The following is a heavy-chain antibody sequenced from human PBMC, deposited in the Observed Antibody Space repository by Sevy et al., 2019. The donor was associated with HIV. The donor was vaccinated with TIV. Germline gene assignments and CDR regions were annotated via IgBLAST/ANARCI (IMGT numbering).Heavy chain of an antibody. CDR3: ARWGHYYGSGSFYYYYGMDV. Sequence: ASLKVSCKASGGTFSSYAISWVRQAPGQGLEWMGGIIPIFGTANYAQKFQGRVTITADESTSTAYMELSSLRSEDTAVYYCARWGHYYGSGSFYYYYGMDVWGQGTTVTVSS. D-gene: IGHD3-10*01. CDR1: GGTFSSYA. J-gene: IGHJ6*02. V-gene: IGHV1-69*13. CDR2: IIPIFGTA.